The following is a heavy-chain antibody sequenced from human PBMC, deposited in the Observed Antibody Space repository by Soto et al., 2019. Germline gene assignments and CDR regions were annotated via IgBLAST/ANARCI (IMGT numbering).Heavy chain of an antibody. CDR1: GGTFSSYA. CDR2: IIPIFGTA. Sequence: QVQLVQSGAEVKKPGSSVKVSCKASGGTFSSYAISWVRQAPGQGLEWMGGIIPIFGTANYAQKFQGRVTITADESTSTGYMELSSLRSEDTAVYYCARGGGGIRRRKYGMDVWGQGTTVTVSS. V-gene: IGHV1-69*01. D-gene: IGHD3-16*01. CDR3: ARGGGGIRRRKYGMDV. J-gene: IGHJ6*02.